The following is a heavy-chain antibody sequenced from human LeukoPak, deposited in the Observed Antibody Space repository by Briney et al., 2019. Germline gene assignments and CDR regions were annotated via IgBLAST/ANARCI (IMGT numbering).Heavy chain of an antibody. CDR2: ISSSSSTI. D-gene: IGHD3-22*01. Sequence: GGSLRLSCAASGFTFSSYSMTWVRQAPGKGLEWVSYISSSSSTIYYADSVKGRFTISRDNAKNSLYLQMNSLRAEDTAVYYCARAPYYYDSSGYFDYWGQGTLVTVSS. J-gene: IGHJ4*02. V-gene: IGHV3-48*01. CDR3: ARAPYYYDSSGYFDY. CDR1: GFTFSSYS.